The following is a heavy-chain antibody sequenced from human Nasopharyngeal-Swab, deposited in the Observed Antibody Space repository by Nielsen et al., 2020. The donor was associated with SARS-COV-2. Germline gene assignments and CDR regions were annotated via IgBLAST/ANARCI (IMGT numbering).Heavy chain of an antibody. J-gene: IGHJ3*02. CDR3: DRVVVVAATRLAFDI. CDR2: IYYSGST. V-gene: IGHV4-30-4*01. D-gene: IGHD2-15*01. Sequence: IGPCHSHGLEWIGYIYYSGSTYYNPSLKSRVTISVDTSKNQFSLKLSSVTAADTAVYYCDRVVVVAATRLAFDIWGQGTMVTVSS.